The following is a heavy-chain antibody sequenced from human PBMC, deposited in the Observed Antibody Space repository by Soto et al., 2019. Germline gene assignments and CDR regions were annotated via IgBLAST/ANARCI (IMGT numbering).Heavy chain of an antibody. Sequence: SGPTLVNPTQTLTLTCTFSGFSLSTSRMGVGWIRQPPGKALEWLALIYWNDDIRYTPSLKSRLTITKDTSKNQVVLTMTNMDPVDTATYYCAHILYSSSATYFDYWGQGALVTVSS. J-gene: IGHJ4*02. V-gene: IGHV2-5*01. CDR1: GFSLSTSRMG. D-gene: IGHD6-6*01. CDR3: AHILYSSSATYFDY. CDR2: IYWNDDI.